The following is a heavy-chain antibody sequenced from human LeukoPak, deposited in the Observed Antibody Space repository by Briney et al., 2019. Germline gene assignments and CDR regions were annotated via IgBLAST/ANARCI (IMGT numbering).Heavy chain of an antibody. CDR1: GYTFTSYY. J-gene: IGHJ4*02. V-gene: IGHV1-46*01. Sequence: ASVKVSCKASGYTFTSYYMHWVRQAPGQGLEWMGIINTSGGSTTYAQKFQGRVSMTRDTSTSTVYLEVSSLRSEDTAVYYCARRGDTGNYNGLFDYWGQGTLVTVSS. CDR2: INTSGGST. D-gene: IGHD3-9*01. CDR3: ARRGDTGNYNGLFDY.